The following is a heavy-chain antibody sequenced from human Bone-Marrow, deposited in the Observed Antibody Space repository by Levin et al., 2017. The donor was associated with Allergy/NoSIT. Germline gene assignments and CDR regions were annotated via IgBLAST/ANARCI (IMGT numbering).Heavy chain of an antibody. V-gene: IGHV4-31*03. CDR3: AREDGSTFDY. D-gene: IGHD2-2*03. J-gene: IGHJ4*02. CDR2: IYNSGST. Sequence: KASETLSLTCTVSGGSISSGGHHWSWIRQHPGKGLEWIGYIYNSGSTYYNPSLKSRVMISVDTSKNQFSLKVSSVTAADTAVYYCAREDGSTFDYWGQGTLVTVSS. CDR1: GGSISSGGHH.